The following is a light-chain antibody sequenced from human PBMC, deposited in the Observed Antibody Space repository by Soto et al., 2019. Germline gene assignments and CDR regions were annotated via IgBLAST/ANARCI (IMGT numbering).Light chain of an antibody. CDR3: QQYGSSSYT. V-gene: IGKV3-20*01. CDR2: GAS. J-gene: IGKJ2*01. CDR1: QSVSSSY. Sequence: EIVLTQSPGTLSLSPGERATLSCRASQSVSSSYLAWYQQKPGQAPRLLIYGASSRATGIPDRFSGSGSGTDFTVTISRLEPEEFAVYYCQQYGSSSYTFGQGTKLEIK.